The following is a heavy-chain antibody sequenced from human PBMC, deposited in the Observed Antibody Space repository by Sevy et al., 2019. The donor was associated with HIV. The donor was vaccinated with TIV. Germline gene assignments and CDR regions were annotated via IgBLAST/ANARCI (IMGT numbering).Heavy chain of an antibody. J-gene: IGHJ4*02. Sequence: GGSLRLSCAASGFSFGTFSMHWVRQAPGKGLEWVSLIRYDGSRTYYADSVTGRFTISRDNGKNSLLLQMNSLRVEDTAVYYCAGENYYDSDGYRFDHWGQGTLVTVSS. CDR1: GFSFGTFS. CDR2: IRYDGSRT. V-gene: IGHV3-30*02. D-gene: IGHD3-22*01. CDR3: AGENYYDSDGYRFDH.